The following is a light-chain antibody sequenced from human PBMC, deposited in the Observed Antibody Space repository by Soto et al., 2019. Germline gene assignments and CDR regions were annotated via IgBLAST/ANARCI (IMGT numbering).Light chain of an antibody. CDR3: QQSYSTHRWT. CDR1: QDISNY. CDR2: AAS. Sequence: DIQMTQSPSSLSASVGDRVTITCQASQDISNYLNWYQQKPGKATKLLIYAASSLQSGVPSRFSGSGSGTDFTLTLSSLQPEDFANYYCQQSYSTHRWTFGQGTKVDIK. J-gene: IGKJ1*01. V-gene: IGKV1-39*01.